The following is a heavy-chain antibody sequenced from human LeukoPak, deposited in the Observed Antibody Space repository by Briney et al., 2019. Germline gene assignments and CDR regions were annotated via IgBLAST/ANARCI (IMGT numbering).Heavy chain of an antibody. V-gene: IGHV3-9*01. CDR1: GFTFDDYA. CDR3: AKDLNYYGSGSYYPHFDY. J-gene: IGHJ4*02. D-gene: IGHD3-10*01. CDR2: ISWNSGSI. Sequence: GGSLRLSCAASGFTFDDYAMHWVRQAPGKGLEWVSGISWNSGSIGYADSVKSRFTISRDNAKNSLYLQMNSLRAEDTALYYCAKDLNYYGSGSYYPHFDYWGQGTLVTVSS.